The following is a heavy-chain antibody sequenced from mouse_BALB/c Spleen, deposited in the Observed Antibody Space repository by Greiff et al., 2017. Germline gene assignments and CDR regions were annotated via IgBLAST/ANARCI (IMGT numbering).Heavy chain of an antibody. J-gene: IGHJ1*01. D-gene: IGHD1-1*02. CDR3: ARYGGGSHYWYFDV. CDR2: IYPYNGGT. Sequence: EVQLQESGPELVKPGASVKISCKASGYTFTGYNMHWVKQSHGNSLEWIGYIYPYNGGTGYNQKFKSKATLTVDNSSSTAYMELRSLTSEDSAVYYCARYGGGSHYWYFDVWGAGTTVTVSS. V-gene: IGHV1S29*02. CDR1: GYTFTGYN.